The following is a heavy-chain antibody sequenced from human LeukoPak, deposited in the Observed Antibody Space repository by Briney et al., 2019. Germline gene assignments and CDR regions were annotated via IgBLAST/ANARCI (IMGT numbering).Heavy chain of an antibody. J-gene: IGHJ4*02. Sequence: ASVKVSCKASGGTFSSYAISWVRQATGQGLEWMGWMNPNSGNTGYAQKFQGRVTMTRNTSISTAYMELSSLRSEDTAVYYCARGRYGDYYFDYWGQGTLVTVSS. V-gene: IGHV1-8*02. CDR2: MNPNSGNT. D-gene: IGHD4-17*01. CDR1: GGTFSSYA. CDR3: ARGRYGDYYFDY.